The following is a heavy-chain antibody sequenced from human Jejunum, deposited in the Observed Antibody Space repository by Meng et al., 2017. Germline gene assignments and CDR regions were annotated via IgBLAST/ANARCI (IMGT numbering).Heavy chain of an antibody. CDR1: GASMSSGNYY. V-gene: IGHV4-31*01. Sequence: QMQLQESGPGLVKPSQTLSLTCTVSGASMSSGNYYWTWIRQHPGKGLEWIGYIYYSGSTYYNPSLQSLVTISIDMSENQFSLKLTSVTAADTAVYYCARVNWTSSYWYFDLWGRGTLVTVSS. CDR2: IYYSGST. CDR3: ARVNWTSSYWYFDL. D-gene: IGHD1-1*01. J-gene: IGHJ2*01.